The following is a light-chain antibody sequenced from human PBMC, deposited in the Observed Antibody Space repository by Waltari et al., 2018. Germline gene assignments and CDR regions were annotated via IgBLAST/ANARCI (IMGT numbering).Light chain of an antibody. CDR2: DAS. CDR3: QQYDHPPYT. CDR1: QDISNH. V-gene: IGKV1-33*01. J-gene: IGKJ2*01. Sequence: DIQMTQSSSSQSASVGDRVTLTCQASQDISNHLNWYQHKAGKAPNLLIYDASTLEAGVPSRFSGSGSGTAFTLTISSLQPEDIATYYCQQYDHPPYTVGQGTKLDI.